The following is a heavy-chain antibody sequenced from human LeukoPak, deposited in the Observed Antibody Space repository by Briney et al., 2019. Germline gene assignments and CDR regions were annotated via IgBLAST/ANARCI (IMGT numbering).Heavy chain of an antibody. J-gene: IGHJ6*03. D-gene: IGHD5-12*01. Sequence: PGGSLRLSCAASGFTFSSYEMNWVRQAPGKGLEWVSYISSSSSYIYYADSVKGRFTISRDNAKNSLYLQMNSLRAEDTAVYYCARAFPRYRDYYYMDVWGKGTTVTVSS. CDR2: ISSSSSYI. CDR3: ARAFPRYRDYYYMDV. V-gene: IGHV3-21*05. CDR1: GFTFSSYE.